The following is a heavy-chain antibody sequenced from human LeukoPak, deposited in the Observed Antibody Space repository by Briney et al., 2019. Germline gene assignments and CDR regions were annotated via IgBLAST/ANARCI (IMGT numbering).Heavy chain of an antibody. CDR1: GFTFSSYS. CDR3: ANRDSSGYGSVY. J-gene: IGHJ4*02. Sequence: GGSLRLSCAASGFTFSSYSMNWVRQAPEKGLEWVSSISSSSSYIYYADSVKGRFTISRDNSKNTLYLQMNSLRAEDTAVYYCANRDSSGYGSVYWGQGTLVTVSS. D-gene: IGHD3-22*01. CDR2: ISSSSSYI. V-gene: IGHV3-21*01.